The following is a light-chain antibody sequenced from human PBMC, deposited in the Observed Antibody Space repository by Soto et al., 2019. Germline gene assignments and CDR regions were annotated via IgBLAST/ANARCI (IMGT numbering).Light chain of an antibody. J-gene: IGKJ5*01. CDR3: QQSYSTPRD. Sequence: DIQMTQSPSTLSASVGDRVTITCRASQSISRWLAWYQQKXGKAPKXXIWDASSLQRGVPSRFSGRGSGTDFILTISSLKPEHFETYYCQQSYSTPRDFGQGTRLEIK. V-gene: IGKV1-39*01. CDR1: QSISRW. CDR2: DAS.